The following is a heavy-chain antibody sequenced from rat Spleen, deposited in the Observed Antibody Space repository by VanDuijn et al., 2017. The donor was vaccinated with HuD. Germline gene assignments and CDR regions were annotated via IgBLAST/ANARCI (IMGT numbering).Heavy chain of an antibody. CDR3: TRGGRALDY. Sequence: EVQLAESGGVLVQPGRSLKLSCAASGFTFSDYYMAWVRQAPTKGLEWVAAISPSGSTTYYRDSVKGRFTVSSANAVRTLYLQMNSMRSEDTATYYCTRGGRALDYWRQGVMVTVSS. CDR1: GFTFSDYY. V-gene: IGHV5-25*01. CDR2: ISPSGSTT. J-gene: IGHJ2*01. D-gene: IGHD1-11*01.